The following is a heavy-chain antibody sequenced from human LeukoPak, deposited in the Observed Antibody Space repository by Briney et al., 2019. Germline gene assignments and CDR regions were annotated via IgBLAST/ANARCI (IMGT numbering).Heavy chain of an antibody. CDR2: IYFSGNA. V-gene: IGHV4-59*12. J-gene: IGHJ5*02. CDR1: GGPISGYY. CDR3: ARDLLWFGELLGGFWFDP. Sequence: PSETLSLTCIVSGGPISGYYWSWIRQPPGRGLEWIGYIYFSGNADYNPSLKSRATISVDTSKNQFSLKLSSVTAADTAVYYCARDLLWFGELLGGFWFDPWGQGTLVTVSS. D-gene: IGHD3-10*01.